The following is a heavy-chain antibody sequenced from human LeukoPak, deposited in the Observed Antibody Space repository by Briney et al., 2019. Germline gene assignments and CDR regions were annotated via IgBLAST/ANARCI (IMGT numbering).Heavy chain of an antibody. D-gene: IGHD3-16*02. CDR3: ARASMITFGGVIAE. CDR1: GGTFSSYD. V-gene: IGHV1-46*01. CDR2: INPSGGST. Sequence: ASVKVSCKASGGTFSSYDISWVRQAPGQGLEWMGIINPSGGSTSYAQKFQGRVTMTRDMSTSTVYMELSSLRSEDTAVYYCARASMITFGGVIAEWGQGTLVTASS. J-gene: IGHJ4*02.